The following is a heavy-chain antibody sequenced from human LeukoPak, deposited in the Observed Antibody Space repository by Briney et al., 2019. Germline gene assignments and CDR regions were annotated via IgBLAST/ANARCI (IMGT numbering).Heavy chain of an antibody. D-gene: IGHD3-10*01. CDR3: ARDRGANYYDSGGESWFDP. Sequence: SETLSLTCTVSGGSISWYYWSWIRQHAGSGLEWFRRMYTSGSANYNPSLNSRVTMSLDTSKNQFSLRLSSVTAADTAVYYCARDRGANYYDSGGESWFDPWGQGTLVTVSS. CDR1: GGSISWYY. V-gene: IGHV4-4*07. CDR2: MYTSGSA. J-gene: IGHJ5*02.